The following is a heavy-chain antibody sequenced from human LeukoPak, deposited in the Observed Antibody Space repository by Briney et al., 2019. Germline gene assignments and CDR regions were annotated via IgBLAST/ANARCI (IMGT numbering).Heavy chain of an antibody. CDR1: GFTFSSYG. V-gene: IGHV3-30*02. CDR3: AKEIRAYYYDSSGSIDY. CDR2: IRYDGSNK. D-gene: IGHD3-22*01. J-gene: IGHJ4*02. Sequence: GGSLRLSCAASGFTFSSYGMHWVRQAPGKGLEWVAFIRYDGSNKYYADSVKGRFTISRDNSKNTLYLQMNSLRAEDTAVYYCAKEIRAYYYDSSGSIDYWGQGTLVTVSS.